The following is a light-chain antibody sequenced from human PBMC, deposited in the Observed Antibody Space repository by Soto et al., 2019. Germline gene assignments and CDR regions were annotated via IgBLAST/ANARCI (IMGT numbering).Light chain of an antibody. Sequence: QSALTQPASVSGSPGQSITISCTGTSSDVGGYNYVSWYQQHPGKAPKLMIYDVSNRPSGVSNRFSGSKSGNTASLTISGXXXXXXVDYYCSSYTSSSTVVFGGGTKLTVL. CDR1: SSDVGGYNY. CDR2: DVS. V-gene: IGLV2-14*01. J-gene: IGLJ2*01. CDR3: SSYTSSSTVV.